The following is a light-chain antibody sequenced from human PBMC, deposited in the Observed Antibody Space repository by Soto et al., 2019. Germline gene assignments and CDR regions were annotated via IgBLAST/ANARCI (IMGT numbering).Light chain of an antibody. CDR2: CAS. CDR1: QSVSSY. V-gene: IGKV3-15*01. CDR3: QQYGSSAWT. J-gene: IGKJ1*01. Sequence: EIVLTQSPATLSLSPGETATLSCRASQSVSSYLAWYQQNPGQAPRLLIYCASTRATSFPARFSGSGSGTDFTLTISSLQSEDFAVYYCQQYGSSAWTFGQGTKVDIK.